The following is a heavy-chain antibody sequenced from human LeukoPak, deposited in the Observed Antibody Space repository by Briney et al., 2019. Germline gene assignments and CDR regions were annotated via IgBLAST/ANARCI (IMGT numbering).Heavy chain of an antibody. V-gene: IGHV3-33*01. CDR2: IWDDGKNK. D-gene: IGHD5-12*01. Sequence: GGPETLPCAACGFLFSSYGVHWAPRAPGEGVEWVAVIWDDGKNKYYLDSVNGRFTITRHNSKNTLYLQMNSLRAEDTAVYYCAASYSGYEVFACGGQGTLVTVSS. CDR3: AASYSGYEVFAC. CDR1: GFLFSSYG. J-gene: IGHJ4*02.